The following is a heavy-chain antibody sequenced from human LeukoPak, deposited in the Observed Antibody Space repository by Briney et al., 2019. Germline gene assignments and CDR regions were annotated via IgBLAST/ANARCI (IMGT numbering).Heavy chain of an antibody. J-gene: IGHJ3*02. CDR3: AREGPDRFGESAFDI. D-gene: IGHD3-10*01. Sequence: ASVKVSCKASGYPFIGNYIHWVRQAPGQGLEWMGWINPNSGGTQYSQKFQGRVTLTRDTSITTGYMELSGLTSDDTAVYYCAREGPDRFGESAFDIWGQGTMVTVSS. CDR1: GYPFIGNY. V-gene: IGHV1-2*02. CDR2: INPNSGGT.